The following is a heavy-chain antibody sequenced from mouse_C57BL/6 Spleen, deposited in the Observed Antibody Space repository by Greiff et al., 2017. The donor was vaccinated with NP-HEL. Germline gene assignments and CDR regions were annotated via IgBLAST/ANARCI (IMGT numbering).Heavy chain of an antibody. CDR1: GYTFTSYG. Sequence: QVQLQQSGAELARPGASVKLSCKASGYTFTSYGISWVKQRTGQGLEWIGEIYPRSGNTYYNEKFKGKATLTADKSSSTAYMELRSLTSEDSSVYFCARKDSSGPGYWGQGTTLTVSS. CDR2: IYPRSGNT. J-gene: IGHJ2*01. D-gene: IGHD3-2*02. CDR3: ARKDSSGPGY. V-gene: IGHV1-81*01.